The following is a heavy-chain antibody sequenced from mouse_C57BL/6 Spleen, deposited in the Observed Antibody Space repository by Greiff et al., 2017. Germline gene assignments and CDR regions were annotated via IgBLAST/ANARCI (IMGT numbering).Heavy chain of an antibody. CDR2: IDPETGGT. V-gene: IGHV1-15*01. CDR1: GYTFTDYE. D-gene: IGHD1-1*01. CDR3: TRNYGSSYWAMDY. Sequence: VQLQQPGAELVKPGASVTLSCKASGYTFTDYEMHWVKQTPVHGLEWIGAIDPETGGTAYNQKFKGKAILTADKSSSTAYMELRSLTSEDSAVYYCTRNYGSSYWAMDYWGQGTSVTVSS. J-gene: IGHJ4*01.